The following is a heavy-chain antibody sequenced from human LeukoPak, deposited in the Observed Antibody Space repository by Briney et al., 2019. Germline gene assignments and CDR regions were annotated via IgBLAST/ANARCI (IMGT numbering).Heavy chain of an antibody. V-gene: IGHV1-69*04. J-gene: IGHJ5*02. CDR3: ARRLTPYYDILTGYRGFDP. D-gene: IGHD3-9*01. CDR1: GGTFSSYA. Sequence: SVKVSCKASGGTFSSYAISWVRQAPGQGLEWMGRIIPILGIANYAQRFQGRVTITADKSTSTAYMELSSLRSEDTAVYYCARRLTPYYDILTGYRGFDPWGQGTLVTVSS. CDR2: IIPILGIA.